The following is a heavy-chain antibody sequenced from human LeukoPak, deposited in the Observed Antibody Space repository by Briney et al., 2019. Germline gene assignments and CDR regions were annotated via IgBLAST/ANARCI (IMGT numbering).Heavy chain of an antibody. J-gene: IGHJ4*02. Sequence: PGGSLRLSCAASGFTFSTYILSWVRQAPGKGLEWVAVISYDGRNKHYPDSVKGRFTISRDISTDTLWLQMDSLRTEDTAVYYCAKGPLRGTAAAIDYWGQGILVTVSS. V-gene: IGHV3-30*18. CDR3: AKGPLRGTAAAIDY. D-gene: IGHD2-2*01. CDR1: GFTFSTYI. CDR2: ISYDGRNK.